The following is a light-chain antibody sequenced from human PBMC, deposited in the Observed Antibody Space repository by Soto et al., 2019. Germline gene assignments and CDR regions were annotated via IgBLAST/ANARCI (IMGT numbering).Light chain of an antibody. CDR2: DAS. Sequence: EKGMTQSPATLSVSPGERATLSCRASQSVRSNLAWYQQKPGQPPRLLIYDASTRATRIPSRFSGSGSGTEFTLTISSLQSEDFAVYYCQQYYNWPRTFGQGTRVDFK. J-gene: IGKJ1*01. CDR1: QSVRSN. CDR3: QQYYNWPRT. V-gene: IGKV3-15*01.